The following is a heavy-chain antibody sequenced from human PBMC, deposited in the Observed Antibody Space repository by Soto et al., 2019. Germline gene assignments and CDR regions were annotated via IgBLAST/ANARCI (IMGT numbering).Heavy chain of an antibody. CDR2: ISYDGSNK. D-gene: IGHD6-13*01. V-gene: IGHV3-30*18. J-gene: IGHJ4*02. Sequence: VQLVESGGGLVQPGGSLRLSCAASGFTFRSYGMHWVRQAPGKGLEWLAVISYDGSNKYYADSLKGRFTISRDNSKNTLYLQMNSLRAEDTAVYYCAKDGSVAAADYYFDYWGQGTLVTVSS. CDR1: GFTFRSYG. CDR3: AKDGSVAAADYYFDY.